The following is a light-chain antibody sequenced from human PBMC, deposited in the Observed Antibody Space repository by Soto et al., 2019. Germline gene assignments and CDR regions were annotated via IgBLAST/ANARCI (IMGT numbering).Light chain of an antibody. J-gene: IGLJ2*01. CDR3: ETWDSNTPV. Sequence: QPVLTQSSSASASLGSSVKLTCTLSSGHSSYIIAWHQQQPGKAPRYLMKLEGSGSYNKGSGVPDRFSGSSSGADRYLTISNLQSEDAADYYCETWDSNTPVFGGGTKVTVL. V-gene: IGLV4-60*03. CDR2: LEGSGSY. CDR1: SGHSSYI.